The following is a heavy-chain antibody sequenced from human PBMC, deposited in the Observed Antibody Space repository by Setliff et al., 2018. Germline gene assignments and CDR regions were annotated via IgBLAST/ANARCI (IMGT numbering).Heavy chain of an antibody. J-gene: IGHJ4*02. D-gene: IGHD3-22*01. CDR2: INNYSFQI. V-gene: IGHV1-18*01. Sequence: GASVKVSCKTSGYTFTNYGVTWVRQAPGQRLEWMGWINNYSFQIQTAQKFQDRVTITTDTSTNTASLEVRSLRSDDTAIYYCARINFYVSSGYYYAPDFWGQGTLVTVS. CDR3: ARINFYVSSGYYYAPDF. CDR1: GYTFTNYG.